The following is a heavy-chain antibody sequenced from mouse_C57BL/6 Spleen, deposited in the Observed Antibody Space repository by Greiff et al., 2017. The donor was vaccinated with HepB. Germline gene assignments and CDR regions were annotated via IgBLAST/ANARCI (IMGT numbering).Heavy chain of an antibody. CDR3: ARQYYYDYDGFAY. CDR1: GYSFTGYY. V-gene: IGHV1-42*01. D-gene: IGHD2-4*01. J-gene: IGHJ3*01. Sequence: VQLQQSGPELVKPGASVKISCKASGYSFTGYYMNWVKQSPEKSLEWIGEINPSTGGTTYNQKFKAKATLTVDKSSSTAYMQLKSLTSEDSAVYYCARQYYYDYDGFAYWGQGTLVTVSA. CDR2: INPSTGGT.